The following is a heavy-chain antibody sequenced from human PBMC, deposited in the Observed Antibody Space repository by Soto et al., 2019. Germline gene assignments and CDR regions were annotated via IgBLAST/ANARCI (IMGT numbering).Heavy chain of an antibody. V-gene: IGHV3-30*18. CDR2: ISYDGSRT. D-gene: IGHD6-19*01. Sequence: QVQLVESGGGVVQPGRSLRLSCAASGFTFSIFGMHWVRQAPGKGLEWVAVISYDGSRTYYRDSVKGRFTISRDSSKNTLYLQMNSLRAEDTAVYYCAKSMAVAFPGFYGVDVWGQGTTVTVSS. J-gene: IGHJ6*02. CDR1: GFTFSIFG. CDR3: AKSMAVAFPGFYGVDV.